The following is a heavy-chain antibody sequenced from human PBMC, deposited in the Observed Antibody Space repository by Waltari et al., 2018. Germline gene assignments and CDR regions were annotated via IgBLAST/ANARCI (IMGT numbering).Heavy chain of an antibody. J-gene: IGHJ4*02. V-gene: IGHV3-23*04. CDR3: AKGWSGYSYFFDY. D-gene: IGHD3-3*01. Sequence: EVQLVESGGGLVQPGGSLRLSCAASGFTFSSYALSWVRQAPGKGLGWGSAISGSGGSTYDADSVKGRFTISRDNSKNTLYLQMNSLRAEDTAVYYWAKGWSGYSYFFDYWGQGTLVTVSS. CDR1: GFTFSSYA. CDR2: ISGSGGST.